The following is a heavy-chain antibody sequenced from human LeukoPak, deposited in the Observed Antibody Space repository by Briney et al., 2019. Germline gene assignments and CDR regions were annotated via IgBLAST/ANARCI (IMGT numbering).Heavy chain of an antibody. Sequence: ASVKVSCKASGGTFSSYAISWVRQAPGQGLEWMGGIIPIFGTANYARKFQGRVTITADESTSTAYMELSSLRSEDTAVYYCARGRGSSSWYNYWGQGTLVTVSS. CDR1: GGTFSSYA. J-gene: IGHJ4*02. V-gene: IGHV1-69*13. CDR2: IIPIFGTA. CDR3: ARGRGSSSWYNY. D-gene: IGHD6-13*01.